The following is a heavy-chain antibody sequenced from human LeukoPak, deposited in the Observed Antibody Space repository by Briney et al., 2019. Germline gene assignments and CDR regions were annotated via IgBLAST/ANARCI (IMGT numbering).Heavy chain of an antibody. CDR2: IIPILGIA. Sequence: SVKVSCKASGGTFSSYAISWVRQAPGQGLEWMGRIIPILGIANYAQKFQGRVTITADKSTSTAYMELSSLRSEDTAVYYCARSRKQWELLSSFDIWGQGTMVTVSS. CDR3: ARSRKQWELLSSFDI. CDR1: GGTFSSYA. D-gene: IGHD1-26*01. V-gene: IGHV1-69*04. J-gene: IGHJ3*02.